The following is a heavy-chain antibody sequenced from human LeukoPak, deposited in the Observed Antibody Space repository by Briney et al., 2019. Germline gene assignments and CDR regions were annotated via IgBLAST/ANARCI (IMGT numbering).Heavy chain of an antibody. V-gene: IGHV4-34*01. CDR3: ARGTDYGDYGGFDY. J-gene: IGHJ4*02. CDR1: GVSFSGYY. D-gene: IGHD4-17*01. CDR2: INHSGST. Sequence: SETLSLTCAVYGVSFSGYYWSWIRQPPGKGLEWIGEINHSGSTNYNPSLKSRVTISVDTSKNQFSLKLSSVTAADTAVYYCARGTDYGDYGGFDYWGQGTLVTVSS.